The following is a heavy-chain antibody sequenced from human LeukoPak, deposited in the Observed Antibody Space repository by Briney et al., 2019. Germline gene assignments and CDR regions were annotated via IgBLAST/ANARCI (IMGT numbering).Heavy chain of an antibody. Sequence: GRSLRLSCAASGFTFSSYAMHWVRQAPGKGLEWVAVISYDGSNKYYADSVKGRFTISRDNSKNTLYLQMNSLRAEDTAVYYCARSPRGLLPLHDYYYGMDVWGQGTTVTVSS. CDR3: ARSPRGLLPLHDYYYGMDV. D-gene: IGHD2-21*02. V-gene: IGHV3-30-3*01. J-gene: IGHJ6*02. CDR2: ISYDGSNK. CDR1: GFTFSSYA.